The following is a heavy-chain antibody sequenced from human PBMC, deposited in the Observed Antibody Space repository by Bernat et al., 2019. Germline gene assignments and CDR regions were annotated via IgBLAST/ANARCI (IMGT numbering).Heavy chain of an antibody. D-gene: IGHD4-17*01. J-gene: IGHJ4*02. CDR2: ISGSGGST. CDR3: AKVWVPVTTPLYYFDY. CDR1: GFTFSSYA. Sequence: EVQLLESGGGLVQPGGSLRLSCAASGFTFSSYAMSWVRQAPGKGLEWVSAISGSGGSTYYADSVYGRFTISRDNSKNTLYLQMNSLRAEDTAVYYCAKVWVPVTTPLYYFDYWGQGTLVTVSS. V-gene: IGHV3-23*01.